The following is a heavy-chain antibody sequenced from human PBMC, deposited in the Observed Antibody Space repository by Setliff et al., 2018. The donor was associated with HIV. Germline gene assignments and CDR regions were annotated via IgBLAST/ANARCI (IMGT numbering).Heavy chain of an antibody. J-gene: IGHJ4*02. V-gene: IGHV4-39*01. CDR1: GGSISSSSYY. CDR3: ARLWFGESH. D-gene: IGHD3-10*01. CDR2: IYYSGST. Sequence: PSETLSLTCTVSGGSISSSSYYWGWIRQPPGKGLEWIRSIYYSGSTYYNPSLKSRVTISVDTSKNQFSLKLSSVTAADTAVYYCARLWFGESHWGQGTLVTVSS.